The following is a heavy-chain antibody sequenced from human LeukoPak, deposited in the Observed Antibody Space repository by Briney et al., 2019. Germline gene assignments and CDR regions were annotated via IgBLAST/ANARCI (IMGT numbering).Heavy chain of an antibody. CDR1: GFTVSSNY. CDR3: ARARDSSGYYFYYYYGMDV. Sequence: GGSLRLSCAASGFTVSSNYMSWVRQAPGKGLEWVSVIYSGGSTYYADSVKGRFTISRDNSKNTLYPQMNSLRAEDTAVYYCARARDSSGYYFYYYYGMDVWGQGTTVTVSS. J-gene: IGHJ6*02. CDR2: IYSGGST. D-gene: IGHD3-22*01. V-gene: IGHV3-53*01.